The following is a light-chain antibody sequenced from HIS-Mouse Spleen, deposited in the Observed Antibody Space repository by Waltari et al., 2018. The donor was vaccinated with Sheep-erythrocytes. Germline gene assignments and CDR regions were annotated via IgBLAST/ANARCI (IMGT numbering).Light chain of an antibody. CDR1: SSYVGGYKY. V-gene: IGLV2-14*01. J-gene: IGLJ3*02. CDR3: SSYTSSSTWV. Sequence: QSALTQPTPVSGSPGQSITISCTGTSSYVGGYKYVSWEQQHPCKAPKLMIYEVSNRPSGVSNRFSGSKSGNTASLTISGLQAEDEADYYCSSYTSSSTWVFGGGTKLTVL. CDR2: EVS.